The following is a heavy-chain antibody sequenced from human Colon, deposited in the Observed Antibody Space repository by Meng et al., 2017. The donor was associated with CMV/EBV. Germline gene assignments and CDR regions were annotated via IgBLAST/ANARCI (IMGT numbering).Heavy chain of an antibody. V-gene: IGHV1-2*02. D-gene: IGHD3-10*01. CDR2: INPRNGDT. CDR3: ARDYGNSIIGEAH. J-gene: IGHJ4*02. CDR1: GYTFTGYH. Sequence: ASVKVSCKASGYTFTGYHIHWVRQAPGRGLEWVGWINPRNGDTDYAQKFQGRVTMTRDTSISTAYMEVHSLTSDDTAVYFCARDYGNSIIGEAHWGQGTLVTVSS.